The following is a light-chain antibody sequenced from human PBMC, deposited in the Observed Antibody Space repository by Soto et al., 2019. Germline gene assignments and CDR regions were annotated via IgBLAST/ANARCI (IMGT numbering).Light chain of an antibody. V-gene: IGKV2-30*02. J-gene: IGKJ2*01. CDR1: QSLVHSDGKTY. CDR3: MQCTHWTSYT. Sequence: DVVMTQSPLSLPVTLGQPASISCRSSQSLVHSDGKTYLNWFQQRPVQSPRRLIYKVSNRDSWVPDRFSGSGSVTDFTLKISRVEADDVGVYYCMQCTHWTSYTFGQGTKLEIK. CDR2: KVS.